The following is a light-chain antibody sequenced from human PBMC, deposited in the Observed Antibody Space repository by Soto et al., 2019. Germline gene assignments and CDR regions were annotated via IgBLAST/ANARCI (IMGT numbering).Light chain of an antibody. Sequence: QSALTQPASVSGSPGQSITISCTGTSSDVGGYNYVSWYQQHPGKAPKLMIYEVSNRPSGVSNRFSGSKSGNTASLTISGLQAEDEADYYCSSYTSSSIDDGLGTGT. CDR1: SSDVGGYNY. CDR2: EVS. V-gene: IGLV2-14*01. CDR3: SSYTSSSIDDG. J-gene: IGLJ1*01.